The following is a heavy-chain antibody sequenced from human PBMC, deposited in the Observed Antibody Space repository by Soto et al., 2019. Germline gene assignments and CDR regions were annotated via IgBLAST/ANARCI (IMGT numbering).Heavy chain of an antibody. CDR1: GFTFTRAW. Sequence: GGSLRLSCAASGFTFTRAWLNWVRQAPGKGLEWVGRAKSEINGGAVDYAAPVRGRFTISRDASQNTVYLQMNSLRADDTAVYYCAADLPDWGAYAFDYWGHGTQVTVSS. CDR2: AKSEINGGAV. V-gene: IGHV3-15*07. CDR3: AADLPDWGAYAFDY. J-gene: IGHJ4*01. D-gene: IGHD3-16*01.